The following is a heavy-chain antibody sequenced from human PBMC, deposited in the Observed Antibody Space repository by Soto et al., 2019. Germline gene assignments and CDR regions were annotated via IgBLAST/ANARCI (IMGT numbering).Heavy chain of an antibody. J-gene: IGHJ4*02. CDR1: GFTFSSYA. CDR2: ISYSGVST. CDR3: ERTRGYSDYYLDY. D-gene: IGHD5-12*01. V-gene: IGHV3-23*01. Sequence: VQLLESGGGLVQPGGSLRLSCAASGFTFSSYAMTWVRQAPGKGLEWVSAISYSGVSTYYADSVKGRFTISRDSSENTQSLQVNSLRVDDTAVYYCERTRGYSDYYLDYWGQVTLVTVSS.